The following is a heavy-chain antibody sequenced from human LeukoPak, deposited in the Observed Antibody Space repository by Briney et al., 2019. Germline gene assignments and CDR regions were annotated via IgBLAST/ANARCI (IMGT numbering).Heavy chain of an antibody. CDR3: ASGGLSCSGGTCYS. CDR1: GFTFSNYN. D-gene: IGHD2-15*01. J-gene: IGHJ4*02. CDR2: ISSGGNFI. V-gene: IGHV3-21*01. Sequence: GGSLRLSCAASGFTFSNYNMNWVRQAPGKGLEWVSSISSGGNFIYYAHSVKGRFTISRDNAKNSLYLQMNRLRAEDTAVYYCASGGLSCSGGTCYSWGQGTQVTVSS.